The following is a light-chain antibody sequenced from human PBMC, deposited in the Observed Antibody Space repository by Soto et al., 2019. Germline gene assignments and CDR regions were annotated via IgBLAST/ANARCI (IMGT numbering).Light chain of an antibody. J-gene: IGLJ2*01. V-gene: IGLV2-14*01. CDR3: SSYANSSVV. CDR2: DVS. CDR1: SSDVGGYNY. Sequence: QSALTQPASVSGSPGQSITISCTGTSSDVGGYNYVSWYQQHPGKAPKLMIYDVSDRPSWVSNRFSGSRSGSTASLTISGLQAEDEADYYCSSYANSSVVFGGGTKLTVL.